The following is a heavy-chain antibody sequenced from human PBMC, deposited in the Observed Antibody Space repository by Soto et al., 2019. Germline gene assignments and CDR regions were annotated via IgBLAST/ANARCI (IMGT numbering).Heavy chain of an antibody. J-gene: IGHJ5*02. CDR3: ARMASFGTLNWFDP. V-gene: IGHV1-8*02. D-gene: IGHD3-16*01. Sequence: ASVKVSCKASGYTFINYDISWVRQATGQGLEWMGWMNPGSGKTGYANKFQGRVTMTRDASTSTAHLELSSLTSEDTAVYYCARMASFGTLNWFDPWGQGTLVTVSS. CDR1: GYTFINYD. CDR2: MNPGSGKT.